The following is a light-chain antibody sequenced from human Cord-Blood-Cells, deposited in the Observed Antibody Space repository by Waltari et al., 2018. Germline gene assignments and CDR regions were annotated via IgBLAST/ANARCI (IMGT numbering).Light chain of an antibody. V-gene: IGKV3-20*01. J-gene: IGKJ5*01. Sequence: EIVLTQSPGTLYLSPGERATLSCRTSQSVSSSYLVCYQQKPGQAPRLLIYGASSRATGIPDRFSGSGSGTDFTLTISRLEPEDFAVYYCQQYGSSPPITFGQGTRREIK. CDR3: QQYGSSPPIT. CDR2: GAS. CDR1: QSVSSSY.